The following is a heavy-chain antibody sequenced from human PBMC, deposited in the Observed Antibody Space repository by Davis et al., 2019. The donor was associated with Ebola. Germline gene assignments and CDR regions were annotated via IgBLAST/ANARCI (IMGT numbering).Heavy chain of an antibody. CDR2: ISAYNGNT. CDR1: GYTFTSYG. J-gene: IGHJ6*02. CDR3: ARDSPSNQLLWGYYYGMDV. V-gene: IGHV1-18*01. Sequence: ASVKVSCKASGYTFTSYGISWVRQAPGQGLEWMGWISAYNGNTNYAQKLQGRVTMTTDTSTSTAYMELRSLRSDETAVYYCARDSPSNQLLWGYYYGMDVWGQGTTVTVSS. D-gene: IGHD2-2*01.